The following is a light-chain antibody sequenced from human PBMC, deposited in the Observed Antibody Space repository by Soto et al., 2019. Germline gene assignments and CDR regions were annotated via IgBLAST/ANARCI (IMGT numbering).Light chain of an antibody. CDR1: SSNIGAGYN. V-gene: IGLV1-40*01. CDR2: VNS. Sequence: QSVLTQPPSVSGAPGQRVTISCTGSSSNIGAGYNVHWYQQLPGTAPKLLIYVNSNRPSRVPDRFSGSKSGTSASLAITGLQAEDEADYYCQSYDSSLSGFVVFGGGTQLTVL. CDR3: QSYDSSLSGFVV. J-gene: IGLJ2*01.